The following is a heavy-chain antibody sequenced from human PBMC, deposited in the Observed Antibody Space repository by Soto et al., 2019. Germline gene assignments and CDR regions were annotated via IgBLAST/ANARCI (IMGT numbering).Heavy chain of an antibody. CDR2: ISAYNGNT. J-gene: IGHJ6*02. V-gene: IGHV1-18*01. D-gene: IGHD1-20*01. Sequence: PSVKVSCKASGYTFTSYGISWVRQAPGQGLEWMGWISAYNGNTNYAQKLQGRVTMTTDTSTSTAYMELRSLRSDDTAVYYCAREVITGTTEHYYYYGMDVWGQGTTVTVSS. CDR1: GYTFTSYG. CDR3: AREVITGTTEHYYYYGMDV.